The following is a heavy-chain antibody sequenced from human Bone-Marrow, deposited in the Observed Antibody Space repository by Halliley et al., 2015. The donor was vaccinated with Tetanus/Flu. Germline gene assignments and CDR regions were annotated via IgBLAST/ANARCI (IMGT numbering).Heavy chain of an antibody. CDR3: AREGATGNFALDV. V-gene: IGHV3-33*01. CDR2: IYFNGANK. J-gene: IGHJ6*02. D-gene: IGHD1-1*01. Sequence: WVAGIYFNGANKNYVESVKDRFAISRDNAKNILFLQMNNLRVEDTAVYFCAREGATGNFALDVWGQGTTVIV.